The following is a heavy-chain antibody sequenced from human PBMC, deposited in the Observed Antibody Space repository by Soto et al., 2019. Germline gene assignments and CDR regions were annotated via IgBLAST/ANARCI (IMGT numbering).Heavy chain of an antibody. J-gene: IGHJ4*02. CDR3: ATRPYNSYRSGYLGVFDY. V-gene: IGHV3-7*01. Sequence: VGSLRLSCAGSGFTFSRDWMTWVRQAPGKGLEWVANIKQDGSEKYYVDSVKGRFTISRDNAKNSLYLQMNSLRAEDTAVYYCATRPYNSYRSGYLGVFDYWGQGTLVTVSS. CDR1: GFTFSRDW. CDR2: IKQDGSEK. D-gene: IGHD6-19*01.